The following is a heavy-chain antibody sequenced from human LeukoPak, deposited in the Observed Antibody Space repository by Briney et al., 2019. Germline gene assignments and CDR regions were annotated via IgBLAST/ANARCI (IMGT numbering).Heavy chain of an antibody. CDR3: ARGHWGLDC. V-gene: IGHV3-11*04. Sequence: SGGSLRLSCAASGFTFSDYYMSWIRQAPGKGLEWVSYISNSDNTIYYADSVKGRFTISRDDAKDSLYLQMNSLRAEDTAVYYCARGHWGLDCWGQGTLVTVSS. CDR2: ISNSDNTI. CDR1: GFTFSDYY. D-gene: IGHD3-16*01. J-gene: IGHJ4*02.